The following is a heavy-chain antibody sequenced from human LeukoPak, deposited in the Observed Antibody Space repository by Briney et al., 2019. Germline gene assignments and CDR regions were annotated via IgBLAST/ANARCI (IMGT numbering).Heavy chain of an antibody. CDR1: GFALSSAW. CDR3: AKDLFTYYYGSGSYLHGMDV. D-gene: IGHD3-10*01. Sequence: PGGSLRLSCAASGFALSSAWMNWVRQAPGKGLEWVSGISWNSGSIGYADSVKGRFTISRDNAKNSLYLQMNSLRAEDTALYYCAKDLFTYYYGSGSYLHGMDVWGQGTTVTVSS. J-gene: IGHJ6*02. CDR2: ISWNSGSI. V-gene: IGHV3-9*02.